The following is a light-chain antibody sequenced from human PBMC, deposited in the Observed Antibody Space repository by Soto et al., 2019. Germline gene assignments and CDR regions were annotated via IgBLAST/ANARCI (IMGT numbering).Light chain of an antibody. Sequence: EIVLTQSPGTLSLSPGERATLSCRASHTISSSYLAWYQQKPGQAPRLLMYGISRGATGIPDRFSGSGSGTDFTLTITRLEPEDFAVYYCQQYVTSSPRTFGQGTKVEIK. CDR3: QQYVTSSPRT. V-gene: IGKV3-20*01. J-gene: IGKJ1*01. CDR1: HTISSSY. CDR2: GIS.